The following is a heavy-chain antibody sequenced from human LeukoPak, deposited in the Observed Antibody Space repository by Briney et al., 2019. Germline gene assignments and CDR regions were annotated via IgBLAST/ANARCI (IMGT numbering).Heavy chain of an antibody. Sequence: GGSLRLSCAASGFTFDSYEMNWVRQAPGKGLEWVSYISSSGGTIYYADSVKGRFTISRDNAKNSLYLQMNSLRAEDTAVYYCAREMAAAGDYWGQGALVTVSS. V-gene: IGHV3-48*03. CDR1: GFTFDSYE. CDR2: ISSSGGTI. D-gene: IGHD6-13*01. J-gene: IGHJ4*02. CDR3: AREMAAAGDY.